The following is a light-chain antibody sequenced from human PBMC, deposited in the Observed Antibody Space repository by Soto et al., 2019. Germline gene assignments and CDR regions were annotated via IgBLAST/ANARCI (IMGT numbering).Light chain of an antibody. J-gene: IGKJ1*01. CDR2: KAS. CDR3: LQHNNYPWT. V-gene: IGKV1-5*03. Sequence: DIHMDQSPSTLSASVGDRVTITCRASQDVSHWLAWYQQKPGQAPKLVIYKASSLESGVPSRFSGRGSGTEFTLTIRDLQPDDFATYYCLQHNNYPWTFGQGTKVEIK. CDR1: QDVSHW.